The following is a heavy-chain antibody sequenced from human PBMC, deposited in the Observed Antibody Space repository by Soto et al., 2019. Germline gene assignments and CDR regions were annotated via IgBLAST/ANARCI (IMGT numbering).Heavy chain of an antibody. CDR1: GFRFITYW. V-gene: IGHV5-10-1*01. CDR3: ARAARFGEFDS. J-gene: IGHJ4*02. D-gene: IGHD3-10*01. CDR2: IDPSDSYT. Sequence: VQLVQSGAEVKKPGESLRISCQGSGFRFITYWIDWVRQMPGKGLEWMGRIDPSDSYTKYSPSFQGHVTISADKSTSTAYLQWDSLKPSDTGIYYCARAARFGEFDSWGQGTLVTVSS.